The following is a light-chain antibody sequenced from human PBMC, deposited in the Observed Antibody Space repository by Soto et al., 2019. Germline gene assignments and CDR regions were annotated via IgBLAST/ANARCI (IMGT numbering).Light chain of an antibody. Sequence: DIQMTRTPSTLSGSVGDSVTITCRASQTISSWLAWYQQKPGKAPKLLIYKASTLKSGVPSRFSGSGSGTDFILTINTLQADDFATYYCLHTYSFPRTFGQGTKVDIK. V-gene: IGKV1-5*03. CDR1: QTISSW. J-gene: IGKJ1*01. CDR2: KAS. CDR3: LHTYSFPRT.